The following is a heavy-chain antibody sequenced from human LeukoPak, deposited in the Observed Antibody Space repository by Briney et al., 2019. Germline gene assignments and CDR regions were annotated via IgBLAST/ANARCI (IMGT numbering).Heavy chain of an antibody. Sequence: GGSLRLSCAASGFTFSGYAMSWVRQAPGKGLEWVSAISGSGGSTYYADSVKGRFTISRDNSKNTLYLQMNSLRAEDTAVYYCAKVGWLQSYPYYFDYWGQGTLVTVSS. CDR1: GFTFSGYA. J-gene: IGHJ4*02. CDR3: AKVGWLQSYPYYFDY. V-gene: IGHV3-23*01. CDR2: ISGSGGST. D-gene: IGHD5-24*01.